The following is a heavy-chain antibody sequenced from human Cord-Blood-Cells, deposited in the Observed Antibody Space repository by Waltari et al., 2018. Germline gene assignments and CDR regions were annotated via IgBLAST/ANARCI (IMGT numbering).Heavy chain of an antibody. CDR1: GFTFSSYS. Sequence: EVQLMESGGGLVKPGGSLRLSCAASGFTFSSYSMNWVRQAPGKGLEWVSSISSSSSYIYYADSVKGRFTISRDNAKNSLYLQMNSLRAEDTAVYYCARDRAADPTRYYYYGMDVWGQGTTVTVSS. J-gene: IGHJ6*02. V-gene: IGHV3-21*01. CDR3: ARDRAADPTRYYYYGMDV. D-gene: IGHD6-13*01. CDR2: ISSSSSYI.